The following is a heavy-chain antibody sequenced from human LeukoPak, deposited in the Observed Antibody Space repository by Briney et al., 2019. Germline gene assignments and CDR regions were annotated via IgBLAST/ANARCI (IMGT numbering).Heavy chain of an antibody. CDR2: IFPSGGEI. CDR3: ATYRQVLLPFES. CDR1: GFTFSTFA. Sequence: GGSLRLSCAASGFTFSTFAMIWVRQPPGKGLEWVSSIFPSGGEIHYADSVRDRFTISRDNSKSILSLQMNSLRAEDTAIYYCATYRQVLLPFESWGQGTLVTVSS. V-gene: IGHV3-23*01. J-gene: IGHJ4*02. D-gene: IGHD5-18*01.